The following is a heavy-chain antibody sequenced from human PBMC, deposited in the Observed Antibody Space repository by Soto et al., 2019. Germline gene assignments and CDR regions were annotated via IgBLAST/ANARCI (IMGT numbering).Heavy chain of an antibody. D-gene: IGHD2-21*01. V-gene: IGHV3-53*01. CDR2: IYSGGST. CDR3: ARDMWRRRSDRGDV. J-gene: IGHJ6*02. CDR1: GFTVSSHY. Sequence: EVQLVESGGGLIQPGGSLRLSCAASGFTVSSHYMSWVRQAPGKGLEWVSVIYSGGSTYYADSVKGRFTISRDNSKNTLYLQMNSLRAEDTAVYYCARDMWRRRSDRGDVWGQGTTVTVSS.